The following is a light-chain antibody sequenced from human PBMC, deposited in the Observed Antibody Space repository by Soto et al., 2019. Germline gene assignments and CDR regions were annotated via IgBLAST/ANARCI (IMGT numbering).Light chain of an antibody. CDR2: AAS. J-gene: IGKJ1*01. CDR1: QGIRTD. CDR3: LQDDSYIQS. Sequence: AIQMTQSPSSLSASVGDRVTISCRASQGIRTDLSWYQQKPGKAPKVLIYAASTLQSGVPSRFSGSGSGTDFTLTIISLQPEDFATYYCLQDDSYIQSFGQGTKVEIK. V-gene: IGKV1-6*01.